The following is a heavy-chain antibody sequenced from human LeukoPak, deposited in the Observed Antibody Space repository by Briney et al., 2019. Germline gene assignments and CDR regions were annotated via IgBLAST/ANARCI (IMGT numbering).Heavy chain of an antibody. V-gene: IGHV3-20*04. CDR2: INWNGGST. CDR3: ARGATNRGRGVVTEY. CDR1: GFTFDDYA. D-gene: IGHD3-3*01. J-gene: IGHJ4*02. Sequence: GGTLSLSCAASGFTFDDYAISWVRYAQGKGLDSVSGINWNGGSTGYADYVKGRFTISRDNAKNSLYLQMNSLRAEDTALYYCARGATNRGRGVVTEYWGQGTLVTVSS.